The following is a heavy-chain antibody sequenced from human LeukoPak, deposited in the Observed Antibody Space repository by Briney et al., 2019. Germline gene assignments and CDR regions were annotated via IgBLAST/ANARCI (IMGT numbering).Heavy chain of an antibody. J-gene: IGHJ2*01. CDR1: GGSLTGYY. V-gene: IGHV4-34*01. D-gene: IGHD1-26*01. Sequence: SETLSLTCAVYGGSLTGYYMSWIRQSPGKGLEWLGELSHGGDTNYNPSLKRRVTISVDTSKNQSSLRLTSLTAADTAVYFCASPSECCGSAFRLWGRGTLVTVSS. CDR3: ASPSECCGSAFRL. CDR2: LSHGGDT.